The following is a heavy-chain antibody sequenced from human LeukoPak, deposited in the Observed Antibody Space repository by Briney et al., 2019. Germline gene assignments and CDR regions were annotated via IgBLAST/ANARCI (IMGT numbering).Heavy chain of an antibody. J-gene: IGHJ4*02. CDR1: GGTFSSSA. CDR3: ARGSASFDY. CDR2: IIPIFGTA. V-gene: IGHV1-69*05. Sequence: SVKVSCKASGGTFSSSAISWLRQAPGQGLEWMGDIIPIFGTANYAQKFQGRVTMTTDTSTSTAYMEVRSLRSDDTAVYYCARGSASFDYWGQGTLVTVSS.